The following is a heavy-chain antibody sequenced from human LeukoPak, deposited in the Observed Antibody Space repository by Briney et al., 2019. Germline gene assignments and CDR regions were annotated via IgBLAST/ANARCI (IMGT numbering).Heavy chain of an antibody. CDR3: ARVSRYSSSWPHYYMDV. J-gene: IGHJ6*03. Sequence: ASVKVSCKASGYTFTSYGISWVRQAPGQGLEWMGWISAYNGNTNYAQKLQGRVTMTTDTSTSTAYMELRSLRSDDTAVYYCARVSRYSSSWPHYYMDVWGKGTTVTVSS. D-gene: IGHD6-13*01. CDR1: GYTFTSYG. V-gene: IGHV1-18*01. CDR2: ISAYNGNT.